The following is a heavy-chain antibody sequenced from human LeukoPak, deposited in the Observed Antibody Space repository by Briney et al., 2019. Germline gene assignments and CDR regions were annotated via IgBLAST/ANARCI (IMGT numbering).Heavy chain of an antibody. CDR1: GYTLTELS. CDR3: ATGLLAVDTAMATHDY. CDR2: FDPEDGET. J-gene: IGHJ4*02. V-gene: IGHV1-24*01. Sequence: ASVKVSCKVSGYTLTELSMHWVRQAPGKGLEWMGGFDPEDGETIYAQKFQGRVTMTEDTSTDTAYMELSSLRSEDTAVYYCATGLLAVDTAMATHDYWGQGTPVTVSS. D-gene: IGHD5-18*01.